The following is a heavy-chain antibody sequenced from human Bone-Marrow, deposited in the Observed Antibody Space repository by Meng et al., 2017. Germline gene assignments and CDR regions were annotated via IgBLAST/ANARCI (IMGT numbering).Heavy chain of an antibody. D-gene: IGHD3-22*01. CDR3: ARAFYDSSGYYYYGMDV. J-gene: IGHJ6*01. CDR1: GGSFSGYY. CDR2: INHSGST. V-gene: IGHV4-34*01. Sequence: GSLRLSCAVYGGSFSGYYWSWIRQPPGKGLEWIGEINHSGSTNYNPSLKSRVTISVDTSKNQFSLKLSSVTAADTAVYYCARAFYDSSGYYYYGMDVWGQGTTVTGSS.